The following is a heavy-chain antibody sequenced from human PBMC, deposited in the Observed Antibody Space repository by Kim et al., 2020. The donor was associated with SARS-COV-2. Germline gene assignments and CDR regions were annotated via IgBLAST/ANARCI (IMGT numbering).Heavy chain of an antibody. CDR3: ARGHKIHSWFGESLDAFDI. Sequence: ASVKVSCKASGYTFTSYAMHWVRQAPGQRLEWMGWINAGNGNTKYSQKFQGRVTITRDTSASTAYMELSSLRSEDTAVYYCARGHKIHSWFGESLDAFDIWGQGTMVTVSS. CDR1: GYTFTSYA. CDR2: INAGNGNT. D-gene: IGHD3-10*01. J-gene: IGHJ3*02. V-gene: IGHV1-3*01.